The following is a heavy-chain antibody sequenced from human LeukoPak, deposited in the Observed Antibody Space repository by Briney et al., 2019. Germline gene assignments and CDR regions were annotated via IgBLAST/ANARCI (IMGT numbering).Heavy chain of an antibody. D-gene: IGHD3-22*01. V-gene: IGHV1-2*06. CDR2: INPNSGGT. CDR3: ARDSLYYYDSSGNDAFDI. Sequence: GASVKVSCKASGYTFTGYYMHWVRQAPGQGLEWMGRINPNSGGTNYAQKFQGRVTMTRDTSISTAYMELSRLRSDDTAVYYCARDSLYYYDSSGNDAFDIWGQGTMVTVSS. CDR1: GYTFTGYY. J-gene: IGHJ3*02.